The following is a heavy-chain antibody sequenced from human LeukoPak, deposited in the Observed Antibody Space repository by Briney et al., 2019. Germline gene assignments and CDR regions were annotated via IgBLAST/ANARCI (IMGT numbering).Heavy chain of an antibody. V-gene: IGHV3-7*01. J-gene: IGHJ6*02. CDR3: ARSPRYCSGGSCYSSRPFYYYYGMDV. CDR2: IKQDGSEK. Sequence: GGSLRLSCAASGFTFSSYWMSWVRQAPGKGLEWVANIKQDGSEKYYVDSVKGRFTISRDNARNSLYLQMNSLRAEDTAVYYCARSPRYCSGGSCYSSRPFYYYYGMDVWGQGTTVTVSS. D-gene: IGHD2-15*01. CDR1: GFTFSSYW.